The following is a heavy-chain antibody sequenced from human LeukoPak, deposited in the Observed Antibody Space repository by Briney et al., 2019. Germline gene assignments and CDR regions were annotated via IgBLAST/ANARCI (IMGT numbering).Heavy chain of an antibody. Sequence: GESLKISCQGSGYSFTNYWIGWVRQMPGKGLEWMGIIYPGDSDTRYSPSFQGQVTISADTSISTAYLQWSSLKASDTAMYYCARRPSSYYYIMDVWGKGTTVTVSS. CDR1: GYSFTNYW. V-gene: IGHV5-51*01. J-gene: IGHJ6*03. CDR3: ARRPSSYYYIMDV. CDR2: IYPGDSDT.